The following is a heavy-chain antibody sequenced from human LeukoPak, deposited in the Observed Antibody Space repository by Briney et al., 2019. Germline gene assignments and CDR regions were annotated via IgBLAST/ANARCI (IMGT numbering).Heavy chain of an antibody. CDR2: INPNSGGT. CDR1: GYIFTGYY. J-gene: IGHJ4*02. V-gene: IGHV1-2*02. D-gene: IGHD3-22*01. Sequence: GPVKVSCKASGYIFTGYYMHWVRQAPGQGLEWMGWINPNSGGTNYAQKFQGRVTMTRDTSTSTAYMDLSRLGSDDTAVYYCARVAIAMKLVGFDYWGQGTLVTVSS. CDR3: ARVAIAMKLVGFDY.